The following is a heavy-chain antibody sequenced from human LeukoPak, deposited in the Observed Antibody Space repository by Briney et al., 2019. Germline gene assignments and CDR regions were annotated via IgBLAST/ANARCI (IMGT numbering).Heavy chain of an antibody. J-gene: IGHJ4*02. CDR1: GYTFTGYY. CDR3: ARLLYPRSWEPSSYGY. CDR2: INPSGGST. D-gene: IGHD6-13*01. V-gene: IGHV1-46*01. Sequence: ASVKVSCKASGYTFTGYYMHWVRQAPGQGLEWMGIINPSGGSTSYAQKFQGRVTMTRDTSTSTVYMELSSLRSEDTAVYYCARLLYPRSWEPSSYGYWGQGTLVTVSS.